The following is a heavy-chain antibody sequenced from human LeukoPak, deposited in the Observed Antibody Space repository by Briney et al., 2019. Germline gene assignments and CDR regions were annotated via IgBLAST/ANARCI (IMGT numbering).Heavy chain of an antibody. CDR1: GFTFSNAW. CDR2: IKSKTDGGTT. J-gene: IGHJ3*02. CDR3: TTDQYYYDSSGLNAFDI. D-gene: IGHD3-22*01. V-gene: IGHV3-15*01. Sequence: KTGGSLRLSCAASGFTFSNAWTSWVRQAPGKGLEWVGRIKSKTDGGTTDYAAPVKGRFTISRDDSKNTLYLQMNSLKTEDTAVYYCTTDQYYYDSSGLNAFDIWGQGTMVTVSS.